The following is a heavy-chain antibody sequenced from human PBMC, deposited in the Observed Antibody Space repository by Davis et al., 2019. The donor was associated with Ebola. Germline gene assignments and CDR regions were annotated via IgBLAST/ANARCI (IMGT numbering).Heavy chain of an antibody. CDR1: GFTFSNYA. D-gene: IGHD5-24*01. CDR3: ARDRGWLQLCDY. CDR2: ISYDGSNK. V-gene: IGHV3-30*04. Sequence: GGSLRLSCAASGFTFSNYAMLWVRQAPGKGLEWVAIISYDGSNKYYADSVKGRFTISRDNSKSTLYLQMDSLRAEDTAVYYCARDRGWLQLCDYWGRGTVVTVSS. J-gene: IGHJ4*02.